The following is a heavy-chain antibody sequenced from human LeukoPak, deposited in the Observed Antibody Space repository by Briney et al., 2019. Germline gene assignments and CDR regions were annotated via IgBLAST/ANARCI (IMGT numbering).Heavy chain of an antibody. D-gene: IGHD2-2*01. CDR2: ISGGGGST. Sequence: QAGGSLILSCAPSGFTFSSYAMSWVRQAPGKGLEWVSFISGGGGSTYYADSVKGRFTISRDNSKNTLYLQMNILRAEDTAVYYCAKRQTCSTRCYGFDYWGQGTLVTVSS. V-gene: IGHV3-23*01. CDR1: GFTFSSYA. J-gene: IGHJ4*02. CDR3: AKRQTCSTRCYGFDY.